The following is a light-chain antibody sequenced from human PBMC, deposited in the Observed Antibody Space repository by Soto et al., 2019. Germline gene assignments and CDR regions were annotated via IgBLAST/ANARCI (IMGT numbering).Light chain of an antibody. V-gene: IGKV3-20*01. Sequence: ESMLTQSPGTLSLSPGDRATLSCRASRSVSSRFITWYQQKPGQAPRLLIDGASIRATGIPDRFSGSGSGTDITLTISRLDAEDCAVDYCQQFGDSPPAFPFGQGTELQI. J-gene: IGKJ2*01. CDR3: QQFGDSPPAFP. CDR2: GAS. CDR1: RSVSSRF.